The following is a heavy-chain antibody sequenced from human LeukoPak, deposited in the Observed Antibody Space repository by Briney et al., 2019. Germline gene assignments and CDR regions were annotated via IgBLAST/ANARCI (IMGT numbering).Heavy chain of an antibody. D-gene: IGHD6-13*01. CDR3: ASDRDSSTWSYY. Sequence: QPGGSLRLSCAASGYIVSAYYMGWVRQAPGKGLEWVSVIDSGGSGGSTYYADSVKGRFTISRDNSKNTLFLQMNSLRAEDTAVYYCASDRDSSTWSYYWGQGTLVTVSS. CDR2: IDSGGSGGST. V-gene: IGHV3-53*01. CDR1: GYIVSAYY. J-gene: IGHJ4*02.